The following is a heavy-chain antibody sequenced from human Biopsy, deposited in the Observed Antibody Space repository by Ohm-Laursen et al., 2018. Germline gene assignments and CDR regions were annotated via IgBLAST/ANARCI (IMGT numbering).Heavy chain of an antibody. CDR1: GGSFTGHY. D-gene: IGHD2-2*01. CDR3: ARDVKRYCSGTSCYSGYFGMDV. CDR2: VYYSGTT. J-gene: IGHJ6*02. V-gene: IGHV4-59*11. Sequence: SDTLSLTCPASGGSFTGHYWSWIRQPPGKGLEWIGDVYYSGTTNYNPSLKSRLTISVDTSKNQFSLNLNSVTAADTAVYFCARDVKRYCSGTSCYSGYFGMDVWGQGTTVTVS.